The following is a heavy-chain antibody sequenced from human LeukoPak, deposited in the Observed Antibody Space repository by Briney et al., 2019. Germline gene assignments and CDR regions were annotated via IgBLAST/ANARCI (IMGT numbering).Heavy chain of an antibody. Sequence: SETLSLTCTVSGGSISSSSYYWGWIRQPPGKGLEWIGSIYYSGSTYYNPSLKSRVTISVDTSKNQFSLKLSSVTAADTAVYYCARGTKAWRGYSYGYSVSFDYWGQGTLVTVSS. CDR2: IYYSGST. CDR3: ARGTKAWRGYSYGYSVSFDY. CDR1: GGSISSSSYY. J-gene: IGHJ4*02. V-gene: IGHV4-39*01. D-gene: IGHD5-18*01.